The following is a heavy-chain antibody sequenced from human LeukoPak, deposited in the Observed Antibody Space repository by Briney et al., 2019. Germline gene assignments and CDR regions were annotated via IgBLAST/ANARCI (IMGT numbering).Heavy chain of an antibody. Sequence: KPGGSLRLSCAASGFTFSSYSMNWFRQAPGKGLEWVSSISSSSSYIYYADSVKGRFTISRDNAKNSLYLQMNSLRAEDTAVYYCARAYSSSWYLLDYWGQGTLVTVSS. D-gene: IGHD6-13*01. CDR2: ISSSSSYI. CDR1: GFTFSSYS. J-gene: IGHJ4*02. CDR3: ARAYSSSWYLLDY. V-gene: IGHV3-21*01.